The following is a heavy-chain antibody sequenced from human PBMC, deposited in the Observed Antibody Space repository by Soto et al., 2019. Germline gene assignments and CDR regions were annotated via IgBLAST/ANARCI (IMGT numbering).Heavy chain of an antibody. Sequence: EVQLVETGGGLIQPGGSLRLSCAASGFSVGSNYMTWVRQSPGKGLEWVSLIYSNGDTDYADSVKGRFSISRDNFKNTLYLQMNNLRAEDTAVYHCARKSDPSPVPEADGVWGRGTLVTVSS. J-gene: IGHJ4*02. CDR3: ARKSDPSPVPEADGV. V-gene: IGHV3-53*02. CDR1: GFSVGSNY. D-gene: IGHD2-8*01. CDR2: IYSNGDT.